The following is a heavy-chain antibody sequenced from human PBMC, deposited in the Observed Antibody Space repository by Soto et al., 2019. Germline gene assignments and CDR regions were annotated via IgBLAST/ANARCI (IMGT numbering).Heavy chain of an antibody. Sequence: PGGSLRLSCAASGFTFSNAWMSWVRQAPGKGLEWVGRIKSKTDGGTTDYAAPVKGRFTISRDDSKNTLYLQMNSLKTEDTAVYYCTTDWFDFCSGGSCYPGSYYFDYWGQGTLVTVSS. CDR3: TTDWFDFCSGGSCYPGSYYFDY. CDR2: IKSKTDGGTT. V-gene: IGHV3-15*01. D-gene: IGHD2-15*01. J-gene: IGHJ4*02. CDR1: GFTFSNAW.